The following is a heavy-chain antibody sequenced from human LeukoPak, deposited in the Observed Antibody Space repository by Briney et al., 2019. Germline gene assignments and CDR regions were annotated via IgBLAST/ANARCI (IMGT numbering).Heavy chain of an antibody. CDR2: INPNSGGT. V-gene: IGHV1-2*02. Sequence: ASVKVSCKASGYTFTGYYMHWVRQAPGQGLEWMGWINPNSGGTNYAQKFQGRVTMTRDTSISTAYMELSRLRSDDTAVYYCARGPDSSSSDFDYWGQGTLVTVSS. J-gene: IGHJ4*02. CDR1: GYTFTGYY. CDR3: ARGPDSSSSDFDY. D-gene: IGHD6-6*01.